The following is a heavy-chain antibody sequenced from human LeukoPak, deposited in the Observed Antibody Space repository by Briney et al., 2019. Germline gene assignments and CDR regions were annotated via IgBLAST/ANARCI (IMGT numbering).Heavy chain of an antibody. CDR2: IYPGDSDT. CDR1: GYSFTSYW. CDR3: ARAGLDIVVVPAAKVWFDP. Sequence: GESLKISCKGSGYSFTSYWIVWVRQMPRKGLEWMGIIYPGDSDTRYSPSFQGQVTISADKSISTAYLQWSSLKASDTAMYYCARAGLDIVVVPAAKVWFDPWGQGTLVTVSS. V-gene: IGHV5-51*01. J-gene: IGHJ5*02. D-gene: IGHD2-2*03.